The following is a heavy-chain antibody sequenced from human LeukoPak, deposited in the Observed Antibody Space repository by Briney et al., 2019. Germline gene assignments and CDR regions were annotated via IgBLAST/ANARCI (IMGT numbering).Heavy chain of an antibody. CDR1: GFTFSTYT. V-gene: IGHV3-30-3*01. J-gene: IGHJ3*02. CDR3: AKDSAYSSGQADAFDI. CDR2: ISYDGSNK. Sequence: GGSLRLSCAASGFTFSTYTMHWVRQAPGKGLEWVALISYDGSNKYYADSVKGRFTISRDNSKNTLYLQMNSLRAEDTAVYYCAKDSAYSSGQADAFDIWGQGTMVTVSS. D-gene: IGHD6-19*01.